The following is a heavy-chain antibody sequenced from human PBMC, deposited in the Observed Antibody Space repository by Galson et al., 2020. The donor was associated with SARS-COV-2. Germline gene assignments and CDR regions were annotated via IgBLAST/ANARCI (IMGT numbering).Heavy chain of an antibody. J-gene: IGHJ6*02. D-gene: IGHD6-13*01. CDR2: INHSGST. CDR1: GGSFSGYY. CDR3: ARGGAAAGFFNYYYYYGMDV. V-gene: IGHV4-34*01. Sequence: ETSETLSLTCAVYGGSFSGYYWSWIRQPPGKGLEWIGEINHSGSTNYNPSLKSRVTISVDTSKNQFSLKLSSVTAADTAVYYCARGGAAAGFFNYYYYYGMDVWGQGTTVTVSS.